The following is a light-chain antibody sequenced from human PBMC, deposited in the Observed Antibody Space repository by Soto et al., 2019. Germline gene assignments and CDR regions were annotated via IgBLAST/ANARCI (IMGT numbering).Light chain of an antibody. V-gene: IGKV3-20*01. CDR1: QSVSSSY. CDR3: HQYGSSPS. CDR2: GAS. J-gene: IGKJ4*01. Sequence: EIVLTQSPGTLSLSPGERATLSCRASQSVSSSYLAWYQQKPGQAPRLLIYGASSSATGIPDRFSGSGSGTDFTLTISRLEPEDFAVYYCHQYGSSPSFGGGTKVEIK.